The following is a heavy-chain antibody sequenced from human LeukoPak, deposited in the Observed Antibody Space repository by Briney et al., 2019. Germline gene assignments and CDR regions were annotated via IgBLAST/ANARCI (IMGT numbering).Heavy chain of an antibody. J-gene: IGHJ4*02. D-gene: IGHD6-13*01. V-gene: IGHV1-69*04. CDR3: AREGIAAAGYYFDY. CDR1: GGTFSSYA. CDR2: IVPILGIA. Sequence: SVKVSCKASGGTFSSYAISWVRQAPGQGLEWMGRIVPILGIANYAQKFQGRVTITADKSTSTAYVELSSLRSEDTAVYYCAREGIAAAGYYFDYWGQGTLVTVSS.